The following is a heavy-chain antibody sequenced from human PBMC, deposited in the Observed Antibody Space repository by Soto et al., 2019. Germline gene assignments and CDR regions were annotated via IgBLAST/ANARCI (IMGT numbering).Heavy chain of an antibody. V-gene: IGHV1-3*01. J-gene: IGHJ6*02. D-gene: IGHD3-10*01. CDR2: INAGNRNT. CDR1: GYNFNSYA. Sequence: QVQLVQSGAEVKKPGASVKVSCKASGYNFNSYALHWVRQAPGQRLEWMAWINAGNRNTKYSQRFKGRVTVTRDTSANTTYMELSDLRSEDTAVYYCARASGAGWSRTHYGMGVWGQGTTVTVSS. CDR3: ARASGAGWSRTHYGMGV.